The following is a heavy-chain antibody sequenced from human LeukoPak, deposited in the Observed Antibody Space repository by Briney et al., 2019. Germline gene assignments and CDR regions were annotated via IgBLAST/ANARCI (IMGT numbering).Heavy chain of an antibody. J-gene: IGHJ4*02. CDR1: GYSFTSYW. CDR3: ARCITPRPVTTAYFDY. V-gene: IGHV5-51*01. D-gene: IGHD1-14*01. Sequence: GESLKISCKGSGYSFTSYWIGWVRQMPGKGLEWMGIIYPGDSDTRYSPSFQGQVTISADKSISTAYLQWSSLKASDTAMYYCARCITPRPVTTAYFDYWGQGTLVTVSS. CDR2: IYPGDSDT.